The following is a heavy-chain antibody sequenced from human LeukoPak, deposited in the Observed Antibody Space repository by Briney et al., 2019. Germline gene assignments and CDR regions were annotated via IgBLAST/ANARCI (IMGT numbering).Heavy chain of an antibody. CDR2: ISAYNGNT. CDR1: GYTFTSYG. Sequence: ASVKDTLMSSGYTFTSYGISSVRQTPGQGLEWMGWISAYNGNTNYAQKLQDRVTMTTDTSTSTAYMELRSLRSDDTAVYYCARDLTGTRDYWGQRTVVSVSS. V-gene: IGHV1-18*01. J-gene: IGHJ4*02. D-gene: IGHD1/OR15-1a*01. CDR3: ARDLTGTRDY.